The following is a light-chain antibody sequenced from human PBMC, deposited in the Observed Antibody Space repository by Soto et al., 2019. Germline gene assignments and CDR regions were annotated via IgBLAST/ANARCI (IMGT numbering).Light chain of an antibody. CDR2: GAS. Sequence: EIVLTQSPGTLSLYPGERATLSCRASQSVSSSSLAWYQQKPGQDPRLLIYGASSRATGIPDRFRGSGSGTDFTLTISRLEPEDFAVYDFQQYGSSPYTFGQGTKLEIK. CDR3: QQYGSSPYT. CDR1: QSVSSSS. J-gene: IGKJ2*01. V-gene: IGKV3-20*01.